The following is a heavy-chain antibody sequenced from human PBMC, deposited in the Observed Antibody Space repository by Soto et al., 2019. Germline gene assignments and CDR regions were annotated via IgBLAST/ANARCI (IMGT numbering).Heavy chain of an antibody. J-gene: IGHJ4*02. Sequence: PSETLSLTCAVSGGSISSSNWWSWVRQPPGKGLEWIGEIYHSGSTNYNPSLKSRVTISVDKSKNQFSLKLSSVTAADTAVYYCARLGGSYAVPHFDYWGQGTLVTVSS. V-gene: IGHV4-4*02. CDR3: ARLGGSYAVPHFDY. D-gene: IGHD1-26*01. CDR2: IYHSGST. CDR1: GGSISSSNW.